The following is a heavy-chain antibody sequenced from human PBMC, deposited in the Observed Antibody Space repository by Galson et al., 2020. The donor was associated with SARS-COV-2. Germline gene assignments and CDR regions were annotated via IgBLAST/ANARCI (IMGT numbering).Heavy chain of an antibody. CDR3: ATSCSSTSCSWFDP. CDR2: FDPEDGET. D-gene: IGHD2-2*01. J-gene: IGHJ5*02. V-gene: IGHV1-24*01. Sequence: GESLKISCKVSGYTLTELSMHWVRQAPGKGLEWMGGFDPEDGETIYAQKFQGRVTMTGDTSTDTAYMELSSLRSEDTAVYYCATSCSSTSCSWFDPWGQGTLVTVSS. CDR1: GYTLTELS.